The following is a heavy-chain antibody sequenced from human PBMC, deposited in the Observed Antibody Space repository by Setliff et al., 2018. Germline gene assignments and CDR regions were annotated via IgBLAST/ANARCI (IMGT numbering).Heavy chain of an antibody. Sequence: ASETLSLTCTVSGGSISNYYWTWIRQPPGKGLDWIGYIYTSGSTNYNPSLKSRVTMSVDTSRNQFSLKVSSVTAADTAVYYCARAPPNRYSGSYEYFYMDVWGKGTTVTVSS. D-gene: IGHD1-26*01. J-gene: IGHJ6*03. V-gene: IGHV4-4*08. CDR2: IYTSGST. CDR1: GGSISNYY. CDR3: ARAPPNRYSGSYEYFYMDV.